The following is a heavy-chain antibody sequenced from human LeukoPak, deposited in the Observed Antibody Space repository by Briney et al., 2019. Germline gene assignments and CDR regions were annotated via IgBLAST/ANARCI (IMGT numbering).Heavy chain of an antibody. J-gene: IGHJ4*02. CDR2: INPSGGST. Sequence: ASVKASCKPSGYTFTSYYMHWVRQAPGQGLEWMVIINPSGGSTSYAQKFQGRVTMTRDMSTSTVYRELSSLRSKDTAVYYCARVLYRVPAAISPDHTTQEYWGQGTLVTVSS. CDR1: GYTFTSYY. V-gene: IGHV1-46*01. CDR3: ARVLYRVPAAISPDHTTQEY. D-gene: IGHD2-2*02.